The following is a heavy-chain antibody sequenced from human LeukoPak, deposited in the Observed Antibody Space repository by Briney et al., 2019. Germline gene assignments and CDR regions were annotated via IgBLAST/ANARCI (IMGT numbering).Heavy chain of an antibody. J-gene: IGHJ4*02. Sequence: GGSLRLSCAASGITVSNNYMSWVRQAPGKGLEWVSVLYSGGSTYYADSVKGRFTISRDNSKNTLYLQMNSLRAEDTAVYYCARATDRHLLAIDYWGQGTLVTVSS. V-gene: IGHV3-53*01. CDR2: LYSGGST. D-gene: IGHD3-3*01. CDR1: GITVSNNY. CDR3: ARATDRHLLAIDY.